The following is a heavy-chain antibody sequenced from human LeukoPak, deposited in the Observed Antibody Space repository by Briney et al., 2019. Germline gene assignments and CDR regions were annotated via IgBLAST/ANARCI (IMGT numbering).Heavy chain of an antibody. D-gene: IGHD2-21*01. J-gene: IGHJ5*02. CDR2: IFRTGNS. V-gene: IGHV4-30-2*01. CDR3: ARELWFVNAPGSWLDP. Sequence: SETLSLTCAVSGDSISSSDYSWSWIQQPSGKGLEWIGYIFRTGNSYYNPSLKSRVTISVDRSKNQFSLRLTSVTAADTAVYYCARELWFVNAPGSWLDPWGQGTLVTVSS. CDR1: GDSISSSDYS.